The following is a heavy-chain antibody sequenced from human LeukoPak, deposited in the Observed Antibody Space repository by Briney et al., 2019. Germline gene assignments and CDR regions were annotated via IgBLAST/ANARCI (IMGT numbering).Heavy chain of an antibody. J-gene: IGHJ4*02. CDR2: INPNSGGT. D-gene: IGHD3-22*01. CDR1: GYTFTGYY. Sequence: ASVKVSCKASGYTFTGYYMHWVRQAPGQGLEGMGWINPNSGGTNYAQKFQGRVTMTRDTSISTAYMELSRLRSDDTAVYYCARAYDSSGYYMIDYWGQGTLVTVSS. CDR3: ARAYDSSGYYMIDY. V-gene: IGHV1-2*02.